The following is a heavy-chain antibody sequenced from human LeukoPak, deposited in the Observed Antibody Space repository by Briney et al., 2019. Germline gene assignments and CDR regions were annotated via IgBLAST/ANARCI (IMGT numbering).Heavy chain of an antibody. J-gene: IGHJ4*02. Sequence: GASVKVSCKASGYTFTSYDINWVRQATGQGLEWMGWMNPNSGNTGYAQRFQGRVTMTTDTSTSTAYMELRSLRSDDTAVYYCARGGRDGYNWEYYFDYWGQGTLVTVSS. D-gene: IGHD5-24*01. CDR3: ARGGRDGYNWEYYFDY. CDR1: GYTFTSYD. CDR2: MNPNSGNT. V-gene: IGHV1-8*02.